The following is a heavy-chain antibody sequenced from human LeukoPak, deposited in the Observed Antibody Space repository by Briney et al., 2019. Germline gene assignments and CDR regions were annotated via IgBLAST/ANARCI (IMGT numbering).Heavy chain of an antibody. Sequence: SETLSLTCTVSGGSISSYYWSWIRQPLGEGLEWMGYTYYSGSTNYNPSLKSRVTISVDTTKNQFSLKLSSVTAADTAVYYCARDRHYDTSGYYSGYFDYWGQGTLVTVSS. CDR2: TYYSGST. D-gene: IGHD3-22*01. CDR1: GGSISSYY. CDR3: ARDRHYDTSGYYSGYFDY. V-gene: IGHV4-59*01. J-gene: IGHJ4*02.